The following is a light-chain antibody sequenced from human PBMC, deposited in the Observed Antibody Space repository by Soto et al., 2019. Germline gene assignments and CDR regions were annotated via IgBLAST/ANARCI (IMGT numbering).Light chain of an antibody. CDR3: QQYNSWSLIT. CDR1: QSIGSN. J-gene: IGKJ5*01. CDR2: GAS. V-gene: IGKV3-15*01. Sequence: EIVMTQSPATLSVSPGDTATLSCRASQSIGSNVGWYQQKPGQAPRLLIYGASTRTTGISARFSGSGSGPDFSLTISSVQSENLAVYYCQQYNSWSLITFGQGTRLESK.